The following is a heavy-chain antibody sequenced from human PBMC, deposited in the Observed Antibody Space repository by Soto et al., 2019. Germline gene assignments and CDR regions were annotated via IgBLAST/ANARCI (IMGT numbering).Heavy chain of an antibody. J-gene: IGHJ6*02. CDR2: ITTYNGNT. CDR3: ARALTGYGMDV. Sequence: QVQLVQSGVEVREPGASVKVSCKAVRYIFTNYGVSWVRQAPGQGLEWMGWITTYNGNTEYAQKFQGRITXTXHASTSTAYMELGSLRSDDTAIYYCARALTGYGMDVWGQGTTVTVSS. CDR1: RYIFTNYG. V-gene: IGHV1-18*01.